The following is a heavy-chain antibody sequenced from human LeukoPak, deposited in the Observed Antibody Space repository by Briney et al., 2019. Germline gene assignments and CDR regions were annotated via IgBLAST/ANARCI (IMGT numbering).Heavy chain of an antibody. D-gene: IGHD2-15*01. CDR1: GFTFSSYG. Sequence: GGSLRLSCAASGFTFSSYGMHWVRQAPGKGLEWVAVISYDGSNKYYADSVKGRFTISRDNSKNTLYLQMNSLRAEDTAVYYCAKSIQRGYCSGGSCYPYYYGMDVWGQGTTVTVSS. CDR3: AKSIQRGYCSGGSCYPYYYGMDV. CDR2: ISYDGSNK. V-gene: IGHV3-30*18. J-gene: IGHJ6*02.